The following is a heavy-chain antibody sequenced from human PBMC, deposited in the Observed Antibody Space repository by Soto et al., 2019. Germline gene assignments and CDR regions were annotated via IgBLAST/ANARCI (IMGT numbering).Heavy chain of an antibody. J-gene: IGHJ4*02. D-gene: IGHD1-26*01. CDR2: IYTSGST. CDR1: GGSISSYY. V-gene: IGHV4-4*07. CDR3: ARDSTPSYGGSYYPLYYFDY. Sequence: SETLSLTCTVSGGSISSYYWSWIRQPAGKGLEWIGRIYTSGSTNYNPSLKSRVTMSVDTSKNQFSLKLSSVTAADTAVYYCARDSTPSYGGSYYPLYYFDYRGQGTLVTVSS.